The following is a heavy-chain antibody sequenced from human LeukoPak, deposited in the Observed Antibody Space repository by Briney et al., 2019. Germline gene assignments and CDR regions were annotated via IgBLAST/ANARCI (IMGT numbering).Heavy chain of an antibody. J-gene: IGHJ5*02. Sequence: ASVKVSCKASGYTFTSYYMHWVRQAPGQGLEWMGIINPSGGSTSYAQKFQDRVTMTRDMSTSTDYMELNSLRSEDTAIYYCARDNSVGDIAWWFDPWGQGTLVIVSS. V-gene: IGHV1-46*01. CDR3: ARDNSVGDIAWWFDP. CDR1: GYTFTSYY. D-gene: IGHD3-10*01. CDR2: INPSGGST.